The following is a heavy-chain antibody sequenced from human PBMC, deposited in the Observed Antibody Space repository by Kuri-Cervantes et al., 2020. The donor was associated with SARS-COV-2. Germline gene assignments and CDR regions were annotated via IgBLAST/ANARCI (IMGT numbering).Heavy chain of an antibody. D-gene: IGHD5-18*01. V-gene: IGHV3-30*02. CDR2: IWYDGSNK. CDR1: GFTFSSYG. J-gene: IGHJ4*02. Sequence: GESLKISCAASGFTFSSYGMHWVRQAPGKGLEWVTVIWYDGSNKYYADSVKSRFTISRDNSKNTLYLQMNSLRAEDTALYYCAKGGYSYGYAGHFDYWGQGTLVTVSS. CDR3: AKGGYSYGYAGHFDY.